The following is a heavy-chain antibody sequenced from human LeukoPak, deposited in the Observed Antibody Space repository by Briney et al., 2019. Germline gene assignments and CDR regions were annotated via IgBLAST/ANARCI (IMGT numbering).Heavy chain of an antibody. CDR1: GESFSGYY. CDR3: ARGPSATNYDILTGYYDPLAVTHPNFDY. Sequence: SETLSLTCAVYGESFSGYYWSWIRQPPGKGLEWIGEINHSGSTNYNPSLKSRVTISVDTSKNQFSLKLSSVTAADTAVYYCARGPSATNYDILTGYYDPLAVTHPNFDYWGQGTLVTVSS. CDR2: INHSGST. J-gene: IGHJ4*02. D-gene: IGHD3-9*01. V-gene: IGHV4-34*01.